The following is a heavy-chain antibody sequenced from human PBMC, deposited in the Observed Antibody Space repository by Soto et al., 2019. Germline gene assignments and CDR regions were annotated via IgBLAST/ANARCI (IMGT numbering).Heavy chain of an antibody. CDR1: GGTFSSYA. Sequence: QVQLVQSWAEVKKPGSSVKVSCKASGGTFSSYAISWVRQAPGQGLEWMGGIIPIFGTANYAQKFQGRVTITADKSTSTAYMELSSLRSEDTAVYYCASSGRMVSDYYYYGMDVWGQGTTVTVSS. CDR3: ASSGRMVSDYYYYGMDV. D-gene: IGHD5-18*01. CDR2: IIPIFGTA. V-gene: IGHV1-69*06. J-gene: IGHJ6*02.